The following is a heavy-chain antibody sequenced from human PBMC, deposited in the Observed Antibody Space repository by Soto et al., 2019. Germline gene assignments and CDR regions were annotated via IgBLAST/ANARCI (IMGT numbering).Heavy chain of an antibody. V-gene: IGHV4-4*02. CDR1: GASISSTYW. Sequence: QLRESGPGLVKPSGTLSLTCFVSGASISSTYWWSWVRQTPGKRLEWIGQIYHTGTTSYTPSPKNRVTISLDKSNNQFSLRLTSMTAADTAVYYCATLPPRIVVVMTDLPTWGQGTLVTVSS. J-gene: IGHJ5*02. D-gene: IGHD2-15*01. CDR2: IYHTGTT. CDR3: ATLPPRIVVVMTDLPT.